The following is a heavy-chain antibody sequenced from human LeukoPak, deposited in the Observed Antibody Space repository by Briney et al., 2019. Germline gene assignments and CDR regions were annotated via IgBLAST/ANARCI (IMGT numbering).Heavy chain of an antibody. CDR2: ISGSGGST. D-gene: IGHD6-13*01. Sequence: GGSLRLSCAASGFTFSSYAMSWVRQAPGKGLEWVSAISGSGGSTCYADSVKGRFTISRDNSKNTLYLQMNSLRAEDTAVYYCAKQIAAAGTPFDYWGQGTLVTVSS. J-gene: IGHJ4*02. CDR3: AKQIAAAGTPFDY. V-gene: IGHV3-23*01. CDR1: GFTFSSYA.